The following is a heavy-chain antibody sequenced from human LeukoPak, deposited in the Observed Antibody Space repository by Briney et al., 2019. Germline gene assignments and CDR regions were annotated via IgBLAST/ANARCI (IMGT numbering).Heavy chain of an antibody. J-gene: IGHJ4*02. Sequence: ASVKVSCKASGYTFTSYGISWLRQVPGQGLEWMGWISAYNGNTNYAQKLQGRVTMTTDTSTSTAYMELRSLRSDDTAVYYCARAFYGSAIYSLDYWGQGTLVTVSS. D-gene: IGHD3-10*01. CDR1: GYTFTSYG. CDR2: ISAYNGNT. CDR3: ARAFYGSAIYSLDY. V-gene: IGHV1-18*01.